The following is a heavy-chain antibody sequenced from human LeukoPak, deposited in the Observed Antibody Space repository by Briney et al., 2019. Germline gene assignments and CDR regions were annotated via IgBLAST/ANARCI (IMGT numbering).Heavy chain of an antibody. Sequence: SENLSLTCAVSGGSISSGGYSWSWIRQPPGKGLEWIGYIYHSGSTYYNPSLKSRVTISVDRSKNQFSLKLSSVTAADTAVYYCARDACSSRICSAGGNWFDPWGQGTLVTVSS. D-gene: IGHD2-2*01. CDR3: ARDACSSRICSAGGNWFDP. V-gene: IGHV4-30-2*01. J-gene: IGHJ5*02. CDR2: IYHSGST. CDR1: GGSISSGGYS.